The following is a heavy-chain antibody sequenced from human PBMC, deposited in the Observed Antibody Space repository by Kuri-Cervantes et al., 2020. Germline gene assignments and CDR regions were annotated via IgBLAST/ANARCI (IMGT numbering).Heavy chain of an antibody. V-gene: IGHV3-30-3*01. Sequence: GESLKISCAASGFTFSSYAMHWVRQAPGKGLEWVAVISYDGSNKYYADSVKGRFTISRDNAKNSLYLQMNSLRDKDTAVYYCARAASDYDFWTATYYYYGMDVWGQGTTVTVSS. CDR3: ARAASDYDFWTATYYYYGMDV. D-gene: IGHD3-3*01. CDR1: GFTFSSYA. CDR2: ISYDGSNK. J-gene: IGHJ6*02.